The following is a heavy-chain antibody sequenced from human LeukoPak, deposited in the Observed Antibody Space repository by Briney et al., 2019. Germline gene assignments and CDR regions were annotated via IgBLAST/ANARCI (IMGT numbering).Heavy chain of an antibody. CDR1: GYSFTGYY. Sequence: ASVRVSCKASGYSFTGYYMHWVRQAPGQGLEWMGWINPNSGDANYAQKFQGRVTMTRDTSISTAYMELSRLTSDDTAVYYCARVWTGCSGGRCAYFDYWGQGTPGTVSS. V-gene: IGHV1-2*02. CDR3: ARVWTGCSGGRCAYFDY. J-gene: IGHJ4*02. CDR2: INPNSGDA. D-gene: IGHD2-15*01.